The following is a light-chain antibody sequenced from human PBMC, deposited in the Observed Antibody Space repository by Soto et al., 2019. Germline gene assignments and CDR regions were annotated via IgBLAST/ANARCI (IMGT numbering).Light chain of an antibody. V-gene: IGLV1-40*01. CDR3: LSFDSSLSVV. CDR1: SSNIGSGYD. J-gene: IGLJ2*01. CDR2: GNT. Sequence: QPVVTQPPSVSGAPGRRVTISCTGSSSNIGSGYDVHWYQQLPGRAPKLLIYGNTNRPSGVPDRFSGSKSGTSASLAITGLQAEDEADYYCLSFDSSLSVVFGGGTKVTVL.